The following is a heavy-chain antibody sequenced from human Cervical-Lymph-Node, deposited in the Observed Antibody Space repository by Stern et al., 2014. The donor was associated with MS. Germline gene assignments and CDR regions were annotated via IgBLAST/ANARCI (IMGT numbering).Heavy chain of an antibody. CDR2: INTGNGNR. D-gene: IGHD4-23*01. J-gene: IGHJ6*02. Sequence: QVQLVQSGAEVKKPGASVKVSCKTAGYNFTDYGIIWVRQAPGQRLEWMGWINTGNGNRRYSQKIQGRVTITRDTSASTAYMELSSLGSEDTAVYYCARTGTVVTSGYYYGMDVWGQGTTVTVSS. CDR1: GYNFTDYG. CDR3: ARTGTVVTSGYYYGMDV. V-gene: IGHV1-3*04.